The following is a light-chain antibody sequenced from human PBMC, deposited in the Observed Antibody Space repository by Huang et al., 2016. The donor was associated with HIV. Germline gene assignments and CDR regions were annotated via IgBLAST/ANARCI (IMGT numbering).Light chain of an antibody. J-gene: IGKJ2*01. V-gene: IGKV1-39*01. Sequence: DIQMTQSPSSLSASVGERVTITCRGSQSISSYLNCCQQKPGKAPKLLIYAASSLQSRVPSRFSSSGAGTDFTLTISSLQPEDFATYYCQQSYSTLRYTFGQGTKLEIK. CDR3: QQSYSTLRYT. CDR2: AAS. CDR1: QSISSY.